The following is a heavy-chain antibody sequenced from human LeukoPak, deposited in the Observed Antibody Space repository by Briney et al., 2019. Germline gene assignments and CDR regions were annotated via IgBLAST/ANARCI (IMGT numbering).Heavy chain of an antibody. CDR2: ITGSGANT. V-gene: IGHV3-23*01. CDR1: GFTFSSYG. J-gene: IGHJ4*02. D-gene: IGHD1-14*01. Sequence: PGGSLRLSCAASGFTFSSYGMHWVRQAPGKGLEWVSGITGSGANTYYADSVKGRFTISRVNSKNTLSLQMNSLRAEDTAVYYCASLMSRVIVTGDFDNWGQGTLVTVSS. CDR3: ASLMSRVIVTGDFDN.